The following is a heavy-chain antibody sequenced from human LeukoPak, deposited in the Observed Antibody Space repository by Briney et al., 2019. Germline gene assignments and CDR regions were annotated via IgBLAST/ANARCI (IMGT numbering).Heavy chain of an antibody. V-gene: IGHV1-8*02. CDR1: GYTFTSYD. D-gene: IGHD2-2*01. CDR2: MRPNNGNT. Sequence: ASVKVSCKASGYTFTSYDVNWVRQAAGQGLEWIGWMRPNNGNTGYAQKFQGRVTMTRDTSINTAYMELRSLTSEDTAVYYCARGSPESTSSDYWGQGTLVTISS. CDR3: ARGSPESTSSDY. J-gene: IGHJ4*02.